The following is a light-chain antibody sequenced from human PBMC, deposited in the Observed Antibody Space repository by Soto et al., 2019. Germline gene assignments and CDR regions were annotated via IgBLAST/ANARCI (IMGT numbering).Light chain of an antibody. V-gene: IGKV1-5*03. J-gene: IGKJ1*01. CDR2: RAS. Sequence: DIRMTQSPSTLSASVGDRVTITCRASQSINNWLAWYQQKPGKAPKLLIYRASSLENGVPSRFSGRGSGTEFIFSITSLQPDDFATYYGQKYRSDSTFGQGTKVEIK. CDR1: QSINNW. CDR3: QKYRSDST.